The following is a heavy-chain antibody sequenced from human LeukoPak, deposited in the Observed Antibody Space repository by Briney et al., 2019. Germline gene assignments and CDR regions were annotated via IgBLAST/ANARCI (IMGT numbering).Heavy chain of an antibody. CDR3: ARASLVLWFGELVGGLNWFDP. V-gene: IGHV3-53*01. J-gene: IGHJ5*02. Sequence: GGSLRLSCAASGFTFSSCGMNWVRQAPGKGLEWVSVIYSGGSTYYADSVKGRFTISRDNSKNTLYLKMNSLRAEDTAVYYCARASLVLWFGELVGGLNWFDPWGQGTLVTVSS. CDR2: IYSGGST. D-gene: IGHD3-10*01. CDR1: GFTFSSCG.